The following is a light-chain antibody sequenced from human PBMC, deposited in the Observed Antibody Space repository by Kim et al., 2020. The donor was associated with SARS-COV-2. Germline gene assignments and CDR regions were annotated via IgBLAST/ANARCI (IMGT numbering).Light chain of an antibody. J-gene: IGKJ2*01. CDR1: QSLRYSDGNTY. CDR2: KVS. V-gene: IGKV2-24*01. Sequence: DIVMTQTPRSSPVTLGQPASISCRSSQSLRYSDGNTYLNWLHQRPGQPPRLLIYKVSKRFSGVPDRFSGSGAETDFTLKISRVETEDVGVYYCMQSTQSPHTFGQGTKLEI. CDR3: MQSTQSPHT.